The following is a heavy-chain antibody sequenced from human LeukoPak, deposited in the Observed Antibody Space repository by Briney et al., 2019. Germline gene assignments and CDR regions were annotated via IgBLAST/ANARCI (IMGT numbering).Heavy chain of an antibody. CDR3: ARWSSGWEFDY. D-gene: IGHD6-19*01. CDR2: ISEDGSKE. CDR1: GFTFSKSW. V-gene: IGHV3-7*05. Sequence: GGALRLSCVASGFTFSKSWMTWVRQAPGKGLQWVAHISEDGSKEFYVDSGVGRFTISKDNAKTSLYLQMNSLKAEDTAVYYCARWSSGWEFDYWGQGTLVSVSS. J-gene: IGHJ4*02.